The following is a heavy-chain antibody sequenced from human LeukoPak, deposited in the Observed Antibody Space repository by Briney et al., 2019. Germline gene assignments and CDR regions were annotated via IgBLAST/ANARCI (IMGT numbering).Heavy chain of an antibody. CDR1: GYSFTGYW. CDR3: ARWAVTTAGAFDI. D-gene: IGHD4-17*01. Sequence: GESLKISCKGSGYSFTGYWIGWVRQMPGKGLEWMGIIYPGDSDTRYSPSFQGQVTISADKSISTAYLQWSSLKASDTAMYYCARWAVTTAGAFDIWGQGTMVTVSS. CDR2: IYPGDSDT. J-gene: IGHJ3*02. V-gene: IGHV5-51*01.